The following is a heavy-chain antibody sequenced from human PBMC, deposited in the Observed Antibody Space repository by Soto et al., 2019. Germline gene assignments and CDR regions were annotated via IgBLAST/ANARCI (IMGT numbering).Heavy chain of an antibody. CDR3: ARTRFTMVGGVHTNVFDI. J-gene: IGHJ3*02. CDR2: ISAYNGNT. V-gene: IGHV1-18*01. CDR1: GYTFTSYG. Sequence: ASVKVSCKASGYTFTSYGISWVRQAPGQGLEWMGWISAYNGNTNYAQKLQGRVTMTTDTSTSTAYMELRSLRSDDTAVYYCARTRFTMVGGVHTNVFDIGGKGKMVTVPS. D-gene: IGHD3-10*01.